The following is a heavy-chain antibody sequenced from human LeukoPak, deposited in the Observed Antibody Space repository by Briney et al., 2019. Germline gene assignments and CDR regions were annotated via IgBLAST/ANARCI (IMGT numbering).Heavy chain of an antibody. J-gene: IGHJ4*02. CDR2: ISGSGGST. Sequence: PGGSLRLSCAASGFTFINFAMRWVRQAPGKGLEWVSTISGSGGSTFYADSVKGRFTISRDNSKNTLFLQMNGLRAEDTATYYCSKAGNSGWSSSGGDYWGQGSLVTVSS. V-gene: IGHV3-23*01. D-gene: IGHD6-19*01. CDR3: SKAGNSGWSSSGGDY. CDR1: GFTFINFA.